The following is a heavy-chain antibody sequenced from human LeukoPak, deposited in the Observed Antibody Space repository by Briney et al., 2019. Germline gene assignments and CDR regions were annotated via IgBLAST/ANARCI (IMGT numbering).Heavy chain of an antibody. Sequence: GGSLRLSCAASGFTVSNAWMTWVRQAPGKGLEWVGRIKSKTDGATRDYAAPVKGRFTMSRDASQDTLNLQMNSLETEDTAVYYCTTVRVNDYVWGSYRYFYLDYWGQGTLVTVSS. V-gene: IGHV3-15*01. CDR1: GFTVSNAW. CDR3: TTVRVNDYVWGSYRYFYLDY. J-gene: IGHJ4*02. D-gene: IGHD3-16*02. CDR2: IKSKTDGATR.